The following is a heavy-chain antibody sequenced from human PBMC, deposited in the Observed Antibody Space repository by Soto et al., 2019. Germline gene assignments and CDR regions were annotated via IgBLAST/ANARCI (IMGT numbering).Heavy chain of an antibody. CDR3: AGIGEDVYYGMDV. CDR1: GGSMRSYY. V-gene: IGHV4-4*07. Sequence: NPSETPSLTCSVSGGSMRSYYWNWLRQPAGKGLEWIGRIYSRGDTNYNPSVKSRVTMSVDTSKNEFSPRLNSVTAADTAVYYCAGIGEDVYYGMDVWGQGTTVTVSS. J-gene: IGHJ6*02. D-gene: IGHD2-21*01. CDR2: IYSRGDT.